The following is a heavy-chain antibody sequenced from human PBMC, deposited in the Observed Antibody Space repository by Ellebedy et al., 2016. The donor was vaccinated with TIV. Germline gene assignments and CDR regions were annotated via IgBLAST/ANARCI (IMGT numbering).Heavy chain of an antibody. CDR3: ARVRGGVAVAGDVFDL. CDR1: GYTFSGYW. V-gene: IGHV3-74*03. Sequence: GESLKISCAASGYTFSGYWMHWVRQAPGKGLVWVSRINSDGSVTTYAASVKGRFTISRDYAKQTLYLQMNSLSDEDTAVYYCARVRGGVAVAGDVFDLWGQGTLVTVSS. CDR2: INSDGSVT. J-gene: IGHJ4*02. D-gene: IGHD6-19*01.